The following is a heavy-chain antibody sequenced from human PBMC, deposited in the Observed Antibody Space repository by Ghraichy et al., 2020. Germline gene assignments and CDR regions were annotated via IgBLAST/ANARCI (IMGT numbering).Heavy chain of an antibody. D-gene: IGHD1-7*01. CDR2: IHPVDSET. V-gene: IGHV5-51*01. CDR1: GYSFTSYW. Sequence: GESLNISCKGSGYSFTSYWIGWVRQMPGKGLEWMGIIHPVDSETRYSPSFEGQVTISVDKSISTAYLQWSSLKASDTAMYYCARQELLDYWGQGTLVTVSS. J-gene: IGHJ4*02. CDR3: ARQELLDY.